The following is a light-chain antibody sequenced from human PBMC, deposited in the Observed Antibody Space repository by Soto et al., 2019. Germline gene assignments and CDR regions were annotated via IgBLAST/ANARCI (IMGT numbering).Light chain of an antibody. CDR1: SSDVGGYNY. J-gene: IGLJ1*01. Sequence: QSALTQPASVSGSPGQSITISCTGNSSDVGGYNYVSWYQHHLGKSLKLMIYDVSNLPSGVSIRFSGSKSGNTASLTISGLQPEDEADYYCSSYTTSNTRQIVFGTGTKVTVL. V-gene: IGLV2-14*03. CDR3: SSYTTSNTRQIV. CDR2: DVS.